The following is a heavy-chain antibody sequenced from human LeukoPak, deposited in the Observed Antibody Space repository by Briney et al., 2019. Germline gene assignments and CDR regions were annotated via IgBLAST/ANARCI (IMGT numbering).Heavy chain of an antibody. J-gene: IGHJ4*02. CDR1: GGSISSYY. V-gene: IGHV4-59*12. CDR3: ARGDSFYYFDY. CDR2: IYYSGST. D-gene: IGHD2-21*02. Sequence: SETLSLTCTVSGGSISSYYWSWIRQPPGKGLEWIGYIYYSGSTNYNPSLKSRVTMSVDTSKNQFSLKLSSVTAADTAVYYCARGDSFYYFDYWGQGTLVTVSS.